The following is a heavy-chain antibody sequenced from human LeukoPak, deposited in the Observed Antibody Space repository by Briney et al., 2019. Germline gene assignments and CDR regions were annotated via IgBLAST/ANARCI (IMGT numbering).Heavy chain of an antibody. J-gene: IGHJ4*02. Sequence: GGSLRLSCAASGFTFNTYTMNWVRQAPGRGLEWVSSISSGSTYIYYADSVKGRFTIPRDNAKNSLYLQMNSVRVEDTAVYYCTRTSGSGSDWGQGTLVTVSS. CDR2: ISSGSTYI. D-gene: IGHD3-10*01. CDR1: GFTFNTYT. V-gene: IGHV3-21*01. CDR3: TRTSGSGSD.